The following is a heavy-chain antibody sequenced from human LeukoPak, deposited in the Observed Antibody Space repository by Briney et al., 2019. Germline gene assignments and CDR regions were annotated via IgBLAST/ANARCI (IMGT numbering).Heavy chain of an antibody. CDR3: AKHMRGYSYGYFDY. J-gene: IGHJ4*02. CDR2: INSDGSST. CDR1: GFTFSSYW. V-gene: IGHV3-74*01. Sequence: GGSLRLSCAASGFTFSSYWMHWVRQAPGKGLVWVSRINSDGSSTSYADSVKGRFTISRDNSKNTLYLQMNSLRAEDTAVYYCAKHMRGYSYGYFDYWGQGTLVTVSS. D-gene: IGHD5-18*01.